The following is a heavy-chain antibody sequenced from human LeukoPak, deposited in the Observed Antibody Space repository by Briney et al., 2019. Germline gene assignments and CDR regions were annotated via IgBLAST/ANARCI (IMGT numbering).Heavy chain of an antibody. CDR3: ARLGGIYYFDY. CDR2: ISSSGSYI. V-gene: IGHV3-21*06. Sequence: PGGSLRLSCAASRFTFSSYSMNWVRQAPGKGLEWVSCISSSGSYIYYADSVKDRFTISRDNAKNSLYLQMNSLRADDTAVYYCARLGGIYYFDYWGQGTLVTVSS. D-gene: IGHD2-15*01. CDR1: RFTFSSYS. J-gene: IGHJ4*02.